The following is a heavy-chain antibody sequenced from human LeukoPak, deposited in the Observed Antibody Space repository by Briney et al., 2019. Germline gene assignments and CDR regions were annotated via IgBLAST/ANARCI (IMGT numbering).Heavy chain of an antibody. CDR1: GFTFSSYS. CDR3: ARGTVVVVAATLYYYYMDV. D-gene: IGHD2-15*01. CDR2: ISSSRSYI. Sequence: GGSLRLSCAASGFTFSSYSMNWVRQAPGKGLEWVSFISSSRSYIYYADSVKGRFTISRDNAKNSLYLQMNSLRAEDTAVYYCARGTVVVVAATLYYYYMDVWGKGTTVTISS. V-gene: IGHV3-21*01. J-gene: IGHJ6*03.